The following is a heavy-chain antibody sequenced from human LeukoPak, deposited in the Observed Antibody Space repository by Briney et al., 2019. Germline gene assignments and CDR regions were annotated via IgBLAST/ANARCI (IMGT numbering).Heavy chain of an antibody. CDR1: GFTFSSYW. D-gene: IGHD2-2*01. CDR3: ASPQGGPPYCSSTSCYGLVY. CDR2: ISGSGGST. Sequence: GGSLRLSCAASGFTFSSYWMSWVRQAPGKGLEWVSAISGSGGSTYYADSVKGRFTISRDNSKNTLYLQMNSLRAEDTAVYYCASPQGGPPYCSSTSCYGLVYWGQGTLVTVSS. J-gene: IGHJ4*02. V-gene: IGHV3-23*01.